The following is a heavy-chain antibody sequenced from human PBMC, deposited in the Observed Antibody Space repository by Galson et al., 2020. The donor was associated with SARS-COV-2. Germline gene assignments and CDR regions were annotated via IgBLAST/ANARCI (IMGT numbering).Heavy chain of an antibody. CDR2: ISDRGDTT. V-gene: IGHV3-23*01. D-gene: IGHD2-15*01. J-gene: IGHJ6*02. CDR1: GFTFATYA. CDR3: AKARPYPSECRSRMVLPSFVGLDV. Sequence: GGSLSLSCAVSGFTFATYALSWVRHTPGKRLQWVFVISDRGDTTYYLDSVKGRVTMSRDNSKRTVSLQLNSLRGENTALYYCAKARPYPSECRSRMVLPSFVGLDVWGQGTTVNVSS.